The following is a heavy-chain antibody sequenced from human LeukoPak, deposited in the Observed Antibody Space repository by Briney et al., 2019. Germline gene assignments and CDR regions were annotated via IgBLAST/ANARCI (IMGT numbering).Heavy chain of an antibody. V-gene: IGHV4-59*12. CDR2: IYYSGST. CDR1: GGSISSYY. D-gene: IGHD6-6*01. J-gene: IGHJ2*01. CDR3: ARSEYSSSSVDWYFDL. Sequence: PSETLSLTCTVSGGSISSYYWSWIRQPPGKGLEWIGYIYYSGSTNYNPSLKSRVTISVDTSKNQFSLKLSSVTAADTAVYYCARSEYSSSSVDWYFDLWGRGTLVTVSS.